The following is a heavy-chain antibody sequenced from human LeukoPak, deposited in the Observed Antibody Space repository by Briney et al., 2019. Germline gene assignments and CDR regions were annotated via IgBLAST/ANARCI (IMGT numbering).Heavy chain of an antibody. J-gene: IGHJ4*02. CDR1: GFTFSSYS. CDR3: ARGYCNNGVCYLVDY. CDR2: ISSSSSYI. V-gene: IGHV3-21*04. D-gene: IGHD2-8*01. Sequence: GGSLRLSCAASGFTFSSYSMNWVRQAPGKGLEWVSSISSSSSYIYYADSVKGRFTISRDNAKNSLYLQMNSLRAEDTAVYYCARGYCNNGVCYLVDYWGQGMLVTVSS.